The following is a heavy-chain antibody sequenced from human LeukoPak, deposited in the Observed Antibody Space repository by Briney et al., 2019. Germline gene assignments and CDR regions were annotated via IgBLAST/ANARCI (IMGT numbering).Heavy chain of an antibody. D-gene: IGHD2-2*01. V-gene: IGHV4-34*01. J-gene: IGHJ5*02. CDR1: GGSFSGYY. CDR2: INHSGST. Sequence: SEILSLTCAVYGGSFSGYYWTWVRQPPGKGLEWIGEINHSGSTNYNPSLKSRVTISVDTSKNQFSLKLSSVTAADTAVYYCARGRLDCSSTSCASESWFDPWGQGTLVTVSS. CDR3: ARGRLDCSSTSCASESWFDP.